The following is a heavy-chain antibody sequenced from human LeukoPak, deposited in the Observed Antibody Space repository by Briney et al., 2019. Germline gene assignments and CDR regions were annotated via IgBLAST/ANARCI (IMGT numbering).Heavy chain of an antibody. CDR3: ARQGGYDFWSGYSRRNYYYYMDV. CDR1: GGSISSSSYY. J-gene: IGHJ6*03. V-gene: IGHV4-39*01. CDR2: IYYSGST. D-gene: IGHD3-3*01. Sequence: SETLSLTCTVSGGSISSSSYYWGWIRQPPGKGLEWSGSIYYSGSTYYNPSLKSRVTISVDTSKNQFSLKLSSVTAADTAVYYCARQGGYDFWSGYSRRNYYYYMDVWGKGTTVTVSS.